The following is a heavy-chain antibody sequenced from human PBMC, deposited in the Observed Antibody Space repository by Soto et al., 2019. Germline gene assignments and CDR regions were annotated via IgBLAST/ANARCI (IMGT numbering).Heavy chain of an antibody. J-gene: IGHJ3*02. D-gene: IGHD6-19*01. CDR3: ARAGSSGWSFEI. V-gene: IGHV1-3*01. Sequence: ASVKVSCKASGYTFTSYAMHWVRQAPGQRLEWMGWINAGNGNTKYSQKFQGRITITRDTSASTAYMELSSLRSEDTAVYYCARAGSSGWSFEIWGQGTMVTVSS. CDR1: GYTFTSYA. CDR2: INAGNGNT.